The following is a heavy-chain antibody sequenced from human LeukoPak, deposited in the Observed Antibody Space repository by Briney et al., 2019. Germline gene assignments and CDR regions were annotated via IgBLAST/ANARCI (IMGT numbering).Heavy chain of an antibody. CDR2: ISRGSDHI. CDR1: GYTFTSYY. J-gene: IGHJ4*02. V-gene: IGHV3-21*01. D-gene: IGHD3-22*01. Sequence: GASVKVSCKASGYTFTSYYMHWVRQAPGKGLEWVSSISRGSDHIFYADSMKGRFTISRDNAKNSLYLQMNSLGAEDTAVYYCARPYDTRGYFPDYWGQGTLVTVSS. CDR3: ARPYDTRGYFPDY.